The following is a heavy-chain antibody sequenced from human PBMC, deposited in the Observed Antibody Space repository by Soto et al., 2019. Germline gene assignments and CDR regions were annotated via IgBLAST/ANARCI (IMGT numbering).Heavy chain of an antibody. D-gene: IGHD3-10*01. V-gene: IGHV3-9*01. Sequence: PGGSLRLSCVASGFRFDDHAMHWVRQTPGKGLEWVSGLGWNSGGIDYADFVKGRFTISRDNAKNSLYLQMNSLRAEDTALYYCVRSGDYRSGSYWYFFDYWGQGTQVTVSS. J-gene: IGHJ4*02. CDR1: GFRFDDHA. CDR2: LGWNSGGI. CDR3: VRSGDYRSGSYWYFFDY.